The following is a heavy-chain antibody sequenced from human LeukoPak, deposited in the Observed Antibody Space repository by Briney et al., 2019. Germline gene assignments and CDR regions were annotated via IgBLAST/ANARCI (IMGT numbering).Heavy chain of an antibody. D-gene: IGHD3-3*01. CDR3: ARLSITISNWFDP. J-gene: IGHJ5*02. Sequence: PSETLSLTCAVSGYSISSGYYWGWIRQPPGKGLEGIGSIYHSGSTYYNPSLKSRVTISVDTSKNQFSLNLSSVTAADTAVYYCARLSITISNWFDPWGQGTLVTVSS. CDR2: IYHSGST. V-gene: IGHV4-38-2*01. CDR1: GYSISSGYY.